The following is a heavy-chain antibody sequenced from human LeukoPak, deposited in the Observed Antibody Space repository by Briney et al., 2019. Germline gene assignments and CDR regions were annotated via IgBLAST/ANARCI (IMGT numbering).Heavy chain of an antibody. V-gene: IGHV3-30*04. D-gene: IGHD6-13*01. J-gene: IGHJ4*02. CDR1: GFTFSRSA. Sequence: PGGSLRLSCAASGFTFSRSAMHWVRQAPGKGLEWVAIISYDGGNKYYADSVKGRFTISRDNAKNSLYLQMNSLRAEDTAVYYCARYSSSWYLYYFDYWGQGTLVTVSS. CDR3: ARYSSSWYLYYFDY. CDR2: ISYDGGNK.